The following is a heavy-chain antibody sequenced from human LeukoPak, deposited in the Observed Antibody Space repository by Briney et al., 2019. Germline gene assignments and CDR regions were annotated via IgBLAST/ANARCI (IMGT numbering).Heavy chain of an antibody. Sequence: SETLSLTCTVSGGSISSYYWSWIRQPPGKGLEWIGYIYYSGSTNYNPSLKSRVTISVDTSKNQFSLKLSSVTAADTAVYYCARWVRKTGFWYFDLWGRGTLVTVSS. J-gene: IGHJ2*01. V-gene: IGHV4-59*01. CDR1: GGSISSYY. CDR2: IYYSGST. CDR3: ARWVRKTGFWYFDL.